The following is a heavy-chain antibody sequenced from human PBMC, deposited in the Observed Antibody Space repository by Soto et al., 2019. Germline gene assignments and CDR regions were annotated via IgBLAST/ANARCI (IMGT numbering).Heavy chain of an antibody. CDR2: IYYSGST. J-gene: IGHJ5*02. V-gene: IGHV4-61*08. CDR3: ARDLNGYNWFDP. D-gene: IGHD2-8*01. Sequence: SELMSHRWSVVDGTIRDVGCCRSMINQHPGKGLEWIGYIYYSGSTNYNPSLKSRVTISVDTSKNQFSLKLSSVTAADTAVYYCARDLNGYNWFDPWGQGTLVTVS. CDR1: DGTIRDVGCC.